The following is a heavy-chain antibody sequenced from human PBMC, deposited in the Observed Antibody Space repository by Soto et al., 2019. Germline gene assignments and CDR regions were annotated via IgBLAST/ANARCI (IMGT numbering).Heavy chain of an antibody. CDR1: GFTFSNYA. Sequence: GGSLRLSCAASGFTFSNYAMSWVRQAPGKGLEWVSGISGSGGSTDYADSVKGRFTISRDNSKNTLFLQMNSLRAEDTAVYYCAKRKSYDFWSGYKYYNYYYMDVWGKGTTVTVSS. CDR2: ISGSGGST. CDR3: AKRKSYDFWSGYKYYNYYYMDV. V-gene: IGHV3-23*01. J-gene: IGHJ6*03. D-gene: IGHD3-3*01.